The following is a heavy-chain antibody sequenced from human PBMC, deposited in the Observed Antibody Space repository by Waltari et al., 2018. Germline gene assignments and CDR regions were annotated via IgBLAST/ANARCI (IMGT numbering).Heavy chain of an antibody. J-gene: IGHJ4*02. D-gene: IGHD3-22*01. V-gene: IGHV2-5*02. CDR3: ARHYYDSSGYYRGLDY. Sequence: WIRQPPGKALEWLALIYWDDDKRYSPSLKSRLTITKDTSKNQVVLTMTNMDPVDTATYYCARHYYDSSGYYRGLDYWGQGTLVTVSS. CDR2: IYWDDDK.